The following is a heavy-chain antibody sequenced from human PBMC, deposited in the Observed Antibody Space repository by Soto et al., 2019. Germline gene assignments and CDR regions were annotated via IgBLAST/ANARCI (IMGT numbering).Heavy chain of an antibody. Sequence: SETMSLTCAVSGGSISSSNWWSWVRQPPGKGLEWIGEIYHSGSTNYNPSLKSRVTISVDKSKNQFSLKLSSVTAADTAVYYCARNYYGSGSYPPWFDPWGQGTLVTVSS. CDR2: IYHSGST. J-gene: IGHJ5*02. CDR1: GGSISSSNW. CDR3: ARNYYGSGSYPPWFDP. V-gene: IGHV4-4*02. D-gene: IGHD3-10*01.